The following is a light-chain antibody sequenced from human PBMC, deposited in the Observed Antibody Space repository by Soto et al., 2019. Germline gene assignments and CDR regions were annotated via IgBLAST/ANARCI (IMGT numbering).Light chain of an antibody. J-gene: IGKJ1*01. Sequence: QMTQPPSTLSASVGARVTITCRASQSISGWLAWYQQKQGTAPKLLIYDVSSLESGVPSRFSGSGSGTELTIAISSLKPDDFETYYCQQYNSYPWTLGQGTKVDIK. CDR2: DVS. CDR3: QQYNSYPWT. V-gene: IGKV1-5*01. CDR1: QSISGW.